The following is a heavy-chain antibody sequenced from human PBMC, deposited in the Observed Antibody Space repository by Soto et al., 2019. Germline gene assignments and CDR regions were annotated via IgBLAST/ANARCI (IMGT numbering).Heavy chain of an antibody. D-gene: IGHD2-15*01. CDR3: AKGGGCSGGSCYGPLE. Sequence: EVRLLESGGALVQPGGSLRLSCAASGFNFRSYAMSWVRQAPGKGLEWVSGTSGSGGSTYYADSVKGRFTISRDNSKNTLYLQMNSLRVEDTAVYYCAKGGGCSGGSCYGPLEWGQGTLVTVSS. V-gene: IGHV3-23*01. CDR2: TSGSGGST. J-gene: IGHJ4*02. CDR1: GFNFRSYA.